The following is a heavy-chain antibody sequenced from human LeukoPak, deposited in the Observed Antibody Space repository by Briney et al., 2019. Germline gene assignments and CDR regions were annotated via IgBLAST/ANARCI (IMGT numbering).Heavy chain of an antibody. Sequence: GGSLRLSCAASGFTFSSYGMHWVRQAPGKGLEWVAFIRYDGSNKYYADSVKGRFTISRDNSKNTLYLQMNSLRAEDTAVYYCAKSQYGRWLGHGTSGMDFWGQGTTVTVSS. CDR2: IRYDGSNK. J-gene: IGHJ6*02. CDR3: AKSQYGRWLGHGTSGMDF. V-gene: IGHV3-30*02. CDR1: GFTFSSYG. D-gene: IGHD6-19*01.